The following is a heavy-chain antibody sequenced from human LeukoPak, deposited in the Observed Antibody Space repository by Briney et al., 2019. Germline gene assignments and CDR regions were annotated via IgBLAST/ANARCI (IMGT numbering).Heavy chain of an antibody. D-gene: IGHD3-22*01. V-gene: IGHV3-30-3*01. CDR3: ARGYYDSSGYILTPFDY. CDR1: GFTFSSYA. Sequence: GGSLRLSCAASGFTFSSYAMHWVRQAPGKGLEWVAVISYDGSNEYYADSVKGRFTISRDNSKNTLYLQMNSLRAEDTAVYYCARGYYDSSGYILTPFDYWGQGTLVTVSS. CDR2: ISYDGSNE. J-gene: IGHJ4*02.